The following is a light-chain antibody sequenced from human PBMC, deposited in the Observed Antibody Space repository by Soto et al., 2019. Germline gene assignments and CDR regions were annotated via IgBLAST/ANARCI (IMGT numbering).Light chain of an antibody. J-gene: IGKJ4*01. CDR2: WAS. Sequence: DIVMTQSPESLAVSLGERATINCKSSQSVFYSSNNKNYLTWYQQKPGQPPKLLMHWASTRESGVPDRFSGSGAETDFTLTISSLQAEDVAVYYCQQYYSLPLTFGGGTKVEI. V-gene: IGKV4-1*01. CDR3: QQYYSLPLT. CDR1: QSVFYSSNNKNY.